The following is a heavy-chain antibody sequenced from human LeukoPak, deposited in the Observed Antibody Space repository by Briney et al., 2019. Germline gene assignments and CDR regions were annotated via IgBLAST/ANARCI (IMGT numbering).Heavy chain of an antibody. Sequence: GGSLRLSCAASGFTFSSYSMDWVRQAPGKGLEWVSSISSSSSYIYYADSVKGRFTISRDNAKNSLYLQMNSLRAEDTAVYYCATSLYCSSASCPFDDWGQGTLVTVSS. J-gene: IGHJ4*02. V-gene: IGHV3-21*01. CDR3: ATSLYCSSASCPFDD. CDR2: ISSSSSYI. D-gene: IGHD2-2*01. CDR1: GFTFSSYS.